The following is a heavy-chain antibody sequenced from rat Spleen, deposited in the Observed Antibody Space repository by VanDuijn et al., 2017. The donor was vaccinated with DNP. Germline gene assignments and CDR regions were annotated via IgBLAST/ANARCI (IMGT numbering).Heavy chain of an antibody. CDR1: GFSLTSYG. CDR2: ISGGGST. CDR3: ARYYGYNYYAMDA. V-gene: IGHV2S12*01. D-gene: IGHD1-9*01. Sequence: QVQLKESGPGLVQPSQSLSLTCTVSGFSLTSYGVSWVRQPPGKGLEWIAAISGGGSTYYNSALKSRLSVSRDTSKSQVLLKMNSLQTEDTAMYFCARYYGYNYYAMDAWGQGTSVTVSS. J-gene: IGHJ4*01.